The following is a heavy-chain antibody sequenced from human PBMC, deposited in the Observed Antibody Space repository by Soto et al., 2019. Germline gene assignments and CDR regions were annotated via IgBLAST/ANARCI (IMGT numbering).Heavy chain of an antibody. D-gene: IGHD6-19*01. Sequence: GGSLRLSCAASGFTFSSYSMNWVRQAPGKGLEWVSSISSSSSYIYYADSVKGRFTISRDNAKNSLYLQMNSLRAEDTAVYYCARSVAGPLAWENWGQGTLVTVSS. J-gene: IGHJ4*02. CDR3: ARSVAGPLAWEN. V-gene: IGHV3-21*01. CDR2: ISSSSSYI. CDR1: GFTFSSYS.